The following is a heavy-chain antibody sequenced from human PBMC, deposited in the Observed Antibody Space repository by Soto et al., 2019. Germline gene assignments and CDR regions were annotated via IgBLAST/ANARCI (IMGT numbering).Heavy chain of an antibody. CDR1: GFTFSSYA. CDR3: ARDLGRHYYYYGMDV. CDR2: ISYDGSNK. J-gene: IGHJ6*02. Sequence: GGSLRLSCAASGFTFSSYAMHWVRQAPGKGLEWVAVISYDGSNKYYADSVKGRFTISRDNSKNTLYLQMNSLRAEDTAVYYCARDLGRHYYYYGMDVWGQGTTVTVS. D-gene: IGHD3-16*01. V-gene: IGHV3-30-3*01.